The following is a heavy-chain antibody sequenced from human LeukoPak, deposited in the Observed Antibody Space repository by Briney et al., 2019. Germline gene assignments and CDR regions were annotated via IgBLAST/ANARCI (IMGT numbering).Heavy chain of an antibody. J-gene: IGHJ4*02. CDR1: GFTFSSYA. Sequence: PGGSLRLSCAASGFTFSSYAMSWVRQAPGKGLEWVSAISGSGGSTYYADSVKGRFTISRDNSKNTLYLQMNSLRAEDTAVYYCARGGSSSWFMFVWDYWGQGTLVTVSS. D-gene: IGHD6-13*01. CDR2: ISGSGGST. CDR3: ARGGSSSWFMFVWDY. V-gene: IGHV3-23*01.